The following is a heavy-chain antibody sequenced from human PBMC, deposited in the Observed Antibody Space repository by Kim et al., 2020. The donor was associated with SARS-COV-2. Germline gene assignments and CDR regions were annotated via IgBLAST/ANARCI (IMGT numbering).Heavy chain of an antibody. J-gene: IGHJ3*02. V-gene: IGHV4-59*01. D-gene: IGHD2-21*01. CDR1: GGSISSYY. CDR3: ARVRHISGSGVRGTFDI. CDR2: IYYSGST. Sequence: SETLSLTCTVSGGSISSYYWSWIRQPPGKGLEWIGYIYYSGSTNYNPSLKSRVTISVDTSKNQFSLKLSSVTAADTAVYYCARVRHISGSGVRGTFDIWGQGTMVTVSS.